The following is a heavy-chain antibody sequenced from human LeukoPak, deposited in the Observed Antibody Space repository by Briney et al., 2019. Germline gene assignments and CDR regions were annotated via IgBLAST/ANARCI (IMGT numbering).Heavy chain of an antibody. D-gene: IGHD6-13*01. Sequence: SETLSLTCTVSGGSISSGSYYWSRIRQPAGKGLEWIGRIYTSGSANYNPSLKSRVTISVDTSKNQFSLRLNSVTAADTAVYFCARGRVSSSTWYSTYYYYFYMDVWGKGTTVTVSS. CDR2: IYTSGSA. CDR3: ARGRVSSSTWYSTYYYYFYMDV. V-gene: IGHV4-61*02. CDR1: GGSISSGSYY. J-gene: IGHJ6*03.